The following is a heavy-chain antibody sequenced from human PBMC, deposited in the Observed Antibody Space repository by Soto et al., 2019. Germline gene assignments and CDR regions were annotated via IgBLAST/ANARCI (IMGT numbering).Heavy chain of an antibody. CDR3: ARDSGVGRLDHFDY. CDR2: ISYDGSNK. CDR1: GFTFSSYA. Sequence: QVQLVESGGGVVQPGRSLRLSCAASGFTFSSYAMHWVRQAPGKGLEWVAVISYDGSNKYHADSVKGRFTISRDNSKNTLYLQMNSLRAEDTAVYYCARDSGVGRLDHFDYWGQGTLVTVSS. D-gene: IGHD1-1*01. V-gene: IGHV3-30-3*01. J-gene: IGHJ4*02.